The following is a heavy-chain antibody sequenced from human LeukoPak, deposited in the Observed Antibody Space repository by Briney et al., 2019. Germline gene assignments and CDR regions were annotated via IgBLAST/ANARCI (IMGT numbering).Heavy chain of an antibody. V-gene: IGHV3-7*03. J-gene: IGHJ4*02. CDR2: IKEDGSKK. D-gene: IGHD3-22*01. Sequence: GGSLRLSCAASGFTFSRHWMTWVRQAPGKGLEWVANIKEDGSKKNYVDSVKGRFTISRDNAKNSLYLQMNSLRAEDTAVYFCATPLDYYDTSGYHQGGDWGQGTLVTVSS. CDR1: GFTFSRHW. CDR3: ATPLDYYDTSGYHQGGD.